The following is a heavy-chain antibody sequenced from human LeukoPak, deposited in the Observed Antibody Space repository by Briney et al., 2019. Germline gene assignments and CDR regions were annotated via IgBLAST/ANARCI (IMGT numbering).Heavy chain of an antibody. CDR1: GFTFSSYA. CDR3: ARGSSSSPFHFDY. D-gene: IGHD6-6*01. J-gene: IGHJ4*02. V-gene: IGHV3-23*01. CDR2: ISGSGGST. Sequence: PGGSPRLSCAASGFTFSSYAMSWVRQAPGKGLEWVSAISGSGGSTYYADSVKGRFTISRDNAKNSLYLQMNSLRAEDTAVYYCARGSSSSPFHFDYWGQGTLVTVSS.